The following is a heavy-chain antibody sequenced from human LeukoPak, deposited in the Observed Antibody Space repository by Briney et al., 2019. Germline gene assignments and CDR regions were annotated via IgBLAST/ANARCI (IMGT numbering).Heavy chain of an antibody. Sequence: GGSLRLSCAASGFTFSSYEMNWVRQAPGKGLEWVSYISSGSSYIYYADSLKGRFTISRDNAKNSLYLQMNSLRAEDTAVYYCARAPIGSPDTNDYWGQGTLVTVSS. CDR3: ARAPIGSPDTNDY. CDR1: GFTFSSYE. V-gene: IGHV3-21*01. D-gene: IGHD1-14*01. CDR2: ISSGSSYI. J-gene: IGHJ4*02.